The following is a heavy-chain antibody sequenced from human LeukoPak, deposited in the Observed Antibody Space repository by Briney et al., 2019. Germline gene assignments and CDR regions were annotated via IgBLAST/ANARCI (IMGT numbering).Heavy chain of an antibody. CDR2: ISWNSGSI. CDR1: GFTFDDYA. CDR3: AKDMESIVRGGDAFDI. V-gene: IGHV3-9*01. Sequence: HPGRSLRLSCAASGFTFDDYAMHWVRQAPGKGLEWVSGISWNSGSIGYADSVKGRFTISRDDAKNSLYLQMNSLRAEDTALYYCAKDMESIVRGGDAFDIWGQGTMVTVSS. J-gene: IGHJ3*02. D-gene: IGHD3-10*01.